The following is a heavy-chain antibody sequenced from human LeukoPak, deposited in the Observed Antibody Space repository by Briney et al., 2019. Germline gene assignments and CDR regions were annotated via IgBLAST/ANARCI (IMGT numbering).Heavy chain of an antibody. CDR2: IYYSGST. V-gene: IGHV4-59*08. J-gene: IGHJ6*03. Sequence: SETLSLTCTVSGGSISSYYWSWIRQPPGKGLEWIGYIYYSGSTNYNPSLKSRVTIPVDTSKNQFSLKLSSVTAADTAVYYCARHGYYYYYMDVWGKGTTVTVS. CDR1: GGSISSYY. CDR3: ARHGYYYYYMDV.